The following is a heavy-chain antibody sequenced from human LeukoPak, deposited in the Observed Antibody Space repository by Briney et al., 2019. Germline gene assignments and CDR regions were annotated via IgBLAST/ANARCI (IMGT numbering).Heavy chain of an antibody. CDR3: ARDLRGVVAAKQYNWFDP. J-gene: IGHJ5*02. CDR1: GGSISSGGYY. CDR2: IYYSGST. D-gene: IGHD2-15*01. V-gene: IGHV4-31*03. Sequence: SETLSLTCTVSGGSISSGGYYWSWLRQHPGKGLEWIGYIYYSGSTYYNPSLKSRVTISVDTSKNQFSLKLSSVTAADTAVYYCARDLRGVVAAKQYNWFDPWGQGTPVTVSS.